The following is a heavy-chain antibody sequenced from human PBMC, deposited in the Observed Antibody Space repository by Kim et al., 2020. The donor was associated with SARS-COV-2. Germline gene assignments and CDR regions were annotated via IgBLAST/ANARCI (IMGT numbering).Heavy chain of an antibody. J-gene: IGHJ5*02. CDR1: GGSINNSSYY. CDR3: ARLISCVGRFAP. D-gene: IGHD3-22*01. V-gene: IGHV4-39*02. CDR2: VYYSGTT. Sequence: SETLSLTCTVSGGSINNSSYYWGWIRQPPGQGLEWIGSVYYSGTTYYTPSLKSRVTKSVDTSNNHFSLRLSSVTAAATAEYYCARLISCVGRFAPWCLG.